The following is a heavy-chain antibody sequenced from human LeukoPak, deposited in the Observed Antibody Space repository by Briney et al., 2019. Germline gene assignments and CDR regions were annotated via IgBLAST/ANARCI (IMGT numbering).Heavy chain of an antibody. CDR1: GFTFSSYW. V-gene: IGHV3-7*03. CDR2: IKQDGREK. Sequence: GGSLRLSCAASGFTFSSYWMSWVRQAPGKGLEWVANIKQDGREKYHVDSVKGRFTISRDNAKNSLYLQMNSLRAEDTAVYYCARGNNWNLFDYWGQGTLVTVSS. J-gene: IGHJ4*02. D-gene: IGHD1-20*01. CDR3: ARGNNWNLFDY.